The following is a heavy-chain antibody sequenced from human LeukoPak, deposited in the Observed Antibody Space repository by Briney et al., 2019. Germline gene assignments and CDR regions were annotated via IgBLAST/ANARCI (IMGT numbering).Heavy chain of an antibody. V-gene: IGHV4-34*01. J-gene: IGHJ4*02. CDR1: GGSFSGYY. Sequence: PSETLSLTCAAYGGSFSGYYWSWIRQPPGKGLEWIGEINHSGSTNYNPSLKSRVTISVDTSKNQFSLKLSSVTAADTAVYYCARLGSSWYVSSYDYWGQGTLVTVSS. D-gene: IGHD6-13*01. CDR3: ARLGSSWYVSSYDY. CDR2: INHSGST.